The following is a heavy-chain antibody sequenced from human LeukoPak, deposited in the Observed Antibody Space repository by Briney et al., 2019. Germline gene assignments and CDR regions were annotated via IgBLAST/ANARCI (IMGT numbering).Heavy chain of an antibody. D-gene: IGHD2-2*01. J-gene: IGHJ4*02. V-gene: IGHV2-5*05. CDR2: SYWDEDK. CDR1: GFSLSTSGVG. Sequence: ESGPTLVNLTQTLTPTCTFSGFSLSTSGVGGGWIRQPPGKALEWIALSYWDEDKRYGPSLKSRLTITKDTSKNQVVLTMTNMDPVDTATYSGAHSPIYCSSTSCYGYYFDYWGQGTLVTVSS. CDR3: AHSPIYCSSTSCYGYYFDY.